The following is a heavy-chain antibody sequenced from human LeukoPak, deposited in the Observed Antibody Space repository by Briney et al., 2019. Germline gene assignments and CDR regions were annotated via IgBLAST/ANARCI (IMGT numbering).Heavy chain of an antibody. V-gene: IGHV1-46*01. Sequence: VASVKVSCKAYGDTFTPYYMHWVRQAPGQGLEWMGIINPTSANIRYAQKFQGRVTMTRDTSTSTVYMELSSLTSEDTAVYYCARDQRGGRISWYSHFDFWGQGTLVTVSS. J-gene: IGHJ4*02. CDR1: GDTFTPYY. CDR3: ARDQRGGRISWYSHFDF. D-gene: IGHD6-13*01. CDR2: INPTSANI.